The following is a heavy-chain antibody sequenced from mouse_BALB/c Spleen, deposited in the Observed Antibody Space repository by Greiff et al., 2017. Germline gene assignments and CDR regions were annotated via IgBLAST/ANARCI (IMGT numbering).Heavy chain of an antibody. CDR3: ARNYGRNYYAMDY. D-gene: IGHD1-1*01. CDR2: IWAGGST. V-gene: IGHV2-9*02. CDR1: GFSLTSYG. Sequence: VMLVESGPGLVAPSQSLSITCTVSGFSLTSYGVHWVRQPPGKGLEWLGVIWAGGSTNYNSALMSRLSISKDNSKSQVFLKMNSLQTDDTAMYYCARNYGRNYYAMDYWGQGTSVTVSS. J-gene: IGHJ4*01.